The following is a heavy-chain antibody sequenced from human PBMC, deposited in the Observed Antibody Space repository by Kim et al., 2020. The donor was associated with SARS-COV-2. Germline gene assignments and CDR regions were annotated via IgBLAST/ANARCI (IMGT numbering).Heavy chain of an antibody. CDR2: ISSSSSYI. Sequence: GRSLRLSCAASGFTFSDYTMNWVRLAPGKGLEWVSSISSSSSYIYYADSLKGRFTISRDNAKKSLFLQMNSLRAEDTSVNYCARALTQRGIVDVWGQGT. V-gene: IGHV3-21*01. CDR1: GFTFSDYT. CDR3: ARALTQRGIVDV. D-gene: IGHD3-3*02. J-gene: IGHJ6*02.